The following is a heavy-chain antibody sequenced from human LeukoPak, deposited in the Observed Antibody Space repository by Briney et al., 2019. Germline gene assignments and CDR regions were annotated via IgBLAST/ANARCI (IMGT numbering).Heavy chain of an antibody. CDR3: AHRPHNSSWYWYFDL. CDR1: GFSLSTSGVG. D-gene: IGHD6-13*01. J-gene: IGHJ2*01. V-gene: IGHV2-5*01. Sequence: SGPTLVKPTQPLTLTCTLSGFSLSTSGVGVGWIRQPPGKALEWLALIYWNDDKRYSPSLKSRLTITKDTSKNQVVHTMTNMDPVDTATYYCAHRPHNSSWYWYFDLWGRGTLVTVSS. CDR2: IYWNDDK.